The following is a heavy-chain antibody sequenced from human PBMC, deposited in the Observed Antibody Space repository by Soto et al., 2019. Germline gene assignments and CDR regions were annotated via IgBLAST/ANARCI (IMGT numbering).Heavy chain of an antibody. CDR2: INPNSGGT. CDR1: GYTFTGYY. V-gene: IGHV1-2*02. D-gene: IGHD2-15*01. Sequence: ASVKVSCKASGYTFTGYYMHWVLQAPGQGLEWMGWINPNSGGTNYAQKFQGRVTMTRDTSISTAYMELSRLRSDDTAVYYCARAYSSGGSHHCALAVWGKGNTV. CDR3: ARAYSSGGSHHCALAV. J-gene: IGHJ6*03.